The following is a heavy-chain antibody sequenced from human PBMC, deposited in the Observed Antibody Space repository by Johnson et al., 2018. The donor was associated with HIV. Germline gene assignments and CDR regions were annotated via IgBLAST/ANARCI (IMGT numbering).Heavy chain of an antibody. V-gene: IGHV3-13*01. CDR1: GFTFSSYD. J-gene: IGHJ3*01. Sequence: VQLVESGGGLVQPGGSLRLSCAASGFTFSSYDMHWVRQATGKGLEWVSAIGTAGDTYYPGSVKGRFTISRENAKNSLYLQMNSLRAGDTAVYYCARAGYWSGGSCDSVVDAVDVWGQGTMVTVSS. D-gene: IGHD2-15*01. CDR2: IGTAGDT. CDR3: ARAGYWSGGSCDSVVDAVDV.